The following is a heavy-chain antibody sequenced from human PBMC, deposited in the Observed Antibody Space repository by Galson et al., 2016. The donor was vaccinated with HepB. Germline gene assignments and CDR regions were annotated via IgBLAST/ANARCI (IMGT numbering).Heavy chain of an antibody. J-gene: IGHJ6*02. V-gene: IGHV4-59*01. CDR3: ARDDRGGWYGFHYGMDV. Sequence: SETLFLTCTVSGASISGYYLSWIRQPPGKGLEWIGYIYYSGRTNYNPSLESRVTISVDTSKNQFSLKLSSVTAADTAVYYCARDDRGGWYGFHYGMDVWGQGTTVTVSS. CDR2: IYYSGRT. CDR1: GASISGYY. D-gene: IGHD6-19*01.